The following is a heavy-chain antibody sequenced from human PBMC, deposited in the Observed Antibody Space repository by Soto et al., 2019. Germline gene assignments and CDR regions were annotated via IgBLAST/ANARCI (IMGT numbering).Heavy chain of an antibody. CDR1: GFTFSIYG. CDR2: ISYDGSNK. V-gene: IGHV3-30*18. J-gene: IGHJ4*02. Sequence: GGSLRLSCAASGFTFSIYGMHWVRQAPGKGLEWVAAISYDGSNKYYADSVKGRFTISRDNFKNTLYLQMNSLRAEDTAVYYCAKGGRYYDSSTSKDYFDYWGQGTLVTVS. D-gene: IGHD3-22*01. CDR3: AKGGRYYDSSTSKDYFDY.